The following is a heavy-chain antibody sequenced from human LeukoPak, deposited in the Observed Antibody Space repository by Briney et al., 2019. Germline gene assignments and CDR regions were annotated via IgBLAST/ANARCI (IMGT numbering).Heavy chain of an antibody. Sequence: GASVKVSCKASGGTFTSYAISWVRQAPGQGLEWMGGIIPIFGTANYAQKFQGRVTITTDESTSTAYMELSSLRSEDTAVYYCASDHSSGFDYFDFWGQGTLVTVSS. CDR3: ASDHSSGFDYFDF. D-gene: IGHD3-9*01. V-gene: IGHV1-69*05. CDR2: IIPIFGTA. J-gene: IGHJ4*02. CDR1: GGTFTSYA.